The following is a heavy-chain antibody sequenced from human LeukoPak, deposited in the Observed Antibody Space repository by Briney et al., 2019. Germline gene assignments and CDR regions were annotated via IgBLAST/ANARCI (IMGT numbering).Heavy chain of an antibody. V-gene: IGHV4-38-2*01. J-gene: IGHJ6*03. CDR3: ARGLTYYDFWSGHHPGSYYMDV. D-gene: IGHD3-3*01. CDR2: IHHSGST. Sequence: PSETLSLTCAVSGYSISSGYDWGWIRQPPGKGLEWIGSIHHSGSTYYNPSLKSRVTISVDTSKNQFSLKLSSVTAADTAVYYCARGLTYYDFWSGHHPGSYYMDVWGKGTTVTVSS. CDR1: GYSISSGYD.